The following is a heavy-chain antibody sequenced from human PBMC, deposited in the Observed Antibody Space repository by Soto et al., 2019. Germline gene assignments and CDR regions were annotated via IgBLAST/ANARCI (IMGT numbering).Heavy chain of an antibody. J-gene: IGHJ6*03. V-gene: IGHV4-39*01. CDR2: IYYSGST. CDR3: ATLVVAGYYYYYYMDV. CDR1: GGSISSSSYY. Sequence: SETLSLTCTVSGGSISSSSYYWGWIRQPPGKGLELIGSIYYSGSTYYNPSLKSRVTISVDTSKNQFSLKLSSVTAADTAVYYCATLVVAGYYYYYYMDVWGKGTTVTVSS. D-gene: IGHD2-2*01.